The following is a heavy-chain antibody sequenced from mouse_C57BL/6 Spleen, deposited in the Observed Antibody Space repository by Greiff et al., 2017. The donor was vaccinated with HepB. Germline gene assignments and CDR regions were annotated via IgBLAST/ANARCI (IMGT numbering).Heavy chain of an antibody. J-gene: IGHJ3*01. D-gene: IGHD1-1*01. V-gene: IGHV5-17*01. CDR1: GFTFSDYG. CDR2: ISSGSSTI. CDR3: ARPSYYGSSLFAY. Sequence: EVMLVESGGGLVKPGGSLKLSCAASGFTFSDYGMHWVRQAPEKGLEWVAYISSGSSTIYYADTVKGRFTISRDNAKNTLFLQMTSLRSEDTAMYYCARPSYYGSSLFAYWGQGTLVTVSA.